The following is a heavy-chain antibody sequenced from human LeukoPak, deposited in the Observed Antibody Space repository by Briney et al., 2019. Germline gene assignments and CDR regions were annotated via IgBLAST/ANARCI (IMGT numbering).Heavy chain of an antibody. V-gene: IGHV7-4-1*02. D-gene: IGHD3-10*01. J-gene: IGHJ3*02. CDR2: INTNTGNP. CDR1: GYTFTNYA. Sequence: GASVKVSCKASGYTFTNYAMNWVRQAPGQGLEWMGWINTNTGNPTYAQGFTGRFVFSLDTSVSTAYLQISSLKAEDTAVYFCARGTFGEFRPRPSDAFNIWGQGTMVTVSS. CDR3: ARGTFGEFRPRPSDAFNI.